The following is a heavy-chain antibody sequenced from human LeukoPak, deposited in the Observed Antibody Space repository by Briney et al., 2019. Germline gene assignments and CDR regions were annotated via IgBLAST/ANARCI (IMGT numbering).Heavy chain of an antibody. J-gene: IGHJ4*02. Sequence: PGRSLRLSCAASGFTFSSYAMHWVRQAPGKGLEWVAVISYDGSNKYYADSVKGRFTISRDNSKNTLYLQMNSLRAEDTAVYYCAREDFGNSEGSAFDYWGQGTLVTVSS. CDR2: ISYDGSNK. CDR1: GFTFSSYA. D-gene: IGHD4-23*01. V-gene: IGHV3-30-3*01. CDR3: AREDFGNSEGSAFDY.